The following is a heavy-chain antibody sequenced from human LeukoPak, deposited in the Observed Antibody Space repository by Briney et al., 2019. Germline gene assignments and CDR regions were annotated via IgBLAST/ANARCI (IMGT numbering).Heavy chain of an antibody. J-gene: IGHJ5*02. D-gene: IGHD2-2*01. CDR2: INHSGST. CDR1: GGSFSGYY. V-gene: IGHV4-34*01. Sequence: SETLSLTCAVYGGSFSGYYWSWIRQPPGKGLEWIGEINHSGSTNYNLSLKSRVTISVDTSKNQFSLKLSSVTAADTAVYYCARGYCSSTSCYFFSGHLRSYFVRFDPWGQGTLVTVSS. CDR3: ARGYCSSTSCYFFSGHLRSYFVRFDP.